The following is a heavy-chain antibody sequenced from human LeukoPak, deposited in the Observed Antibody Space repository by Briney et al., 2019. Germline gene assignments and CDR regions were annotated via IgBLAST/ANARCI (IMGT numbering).Heavy chain of an antibody. J-gene: IGHJ4*02. CDR2: ISGSGGST. CDR3: AKDPYDDYDSSGYYYEPYFDY. CDR1: GFTFSSYG. Sequence: GGSLRLSCAASGFTFSSYGMSWVRQAPGKGLEWVSAISGSGGSTYYADSVKGRFTISRDNSKNTLYLQMNSLRAEDTAVYYCAKDPYDDYDSSGYYYEPYFDYWGQGTLVTVSS. V-gene: IGHV3-23*01. D-gene: IGHD3-22*01.